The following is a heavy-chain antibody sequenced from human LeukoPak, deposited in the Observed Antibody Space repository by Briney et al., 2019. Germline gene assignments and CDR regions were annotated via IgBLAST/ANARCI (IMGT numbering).Heavy chain of an antibody. V-gene: IGHV3-33*01. Sequence: PGGSLRLSCAASGFTFSSYGMHWVRQAPGKGLEWVTVIWYDGSNKYYADSVKGRFTISRDNSKNTFYLQMNSLRAEDTAVYYCARDYNYYFDYWGQGTLVTVSS. D-gene: IGHD1-1*01. CDR1: GFTFSSYG. CDR2: IWYDGSNK. CDR3: ARDYNYYFDY. J-gene: IGHJ4*02.